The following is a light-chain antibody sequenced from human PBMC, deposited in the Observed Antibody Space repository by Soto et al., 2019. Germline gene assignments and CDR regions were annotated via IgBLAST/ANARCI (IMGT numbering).Light chain of an antibody. V-gene: IGLV2-14*01. Sequence: QSALTQPASVSGSPGQSITISCTGTSSDVGGYNYVSWYQQHPGKAPKHMMYDVSNRPSGVSNRFSGSKSGNTASLTISGLQAEDEADYYCSSYTSSSTVVFGGGTKLTVL. J-gene: IGLJ2*01. CDR1: SSDVGGYNY. CDR2: DVS. CDR3: SSYTSSSTVV.